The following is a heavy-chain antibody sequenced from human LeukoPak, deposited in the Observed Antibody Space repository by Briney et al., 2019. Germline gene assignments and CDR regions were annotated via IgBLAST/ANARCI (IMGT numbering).Heavy chain of an antibody. V-gene: IGHV5-51*01. J-gene: IGHJ4*02. Sequence: GESLKISCKASGYSFTNYWIGWVRQMPGKGLEWMGNIYPGDSDTRYSPSFQGQVTISADKSISTAYLQWSSLKASDTAMYYCARPMKGIDGYYYFDYWGQGTLVTVS. CDR2: IYPGDSDT. CDR3: ARPMKGIDGYYYFDY. D-gene: IGHD5-24*01. CDR1: GYSFTNYW.